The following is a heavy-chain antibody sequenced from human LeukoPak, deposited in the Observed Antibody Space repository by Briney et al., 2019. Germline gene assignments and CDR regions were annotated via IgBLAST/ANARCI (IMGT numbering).Heavy chain of an antibody. V-gene: IGHV4-59*13. D-gene: IGHD3-16*01. CDR3: VRGGASSLPFNV. CDR2: VSQREYT. CDR1: VASISTKF. Sequence: SETLSLSCTVSVASISTKFWGWIRQSPGKGLEWIASVSQREYTTYNASFNGRVDISLDPSKNQFFLTLNSVTAADTALYYCVRGGASSLPFNVWGQGTSVAVSS. J-gene: IGHJ3*01.